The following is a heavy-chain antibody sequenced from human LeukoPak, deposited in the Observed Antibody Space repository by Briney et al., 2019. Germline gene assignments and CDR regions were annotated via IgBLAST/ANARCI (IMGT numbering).Heavy chain of an antibody. D-gene: IGHD3-22*01. V-gene: IGHV1-2*02. CDR2: INPLSGGT. Sequence: ASVKVSCKASGYTFTGYYMHWVRQAPGQGLEWVGWINPLSGGTNYAQKFQERVTITRDMSTSTAYMELSSLRSEDTAVYYCAADPSYSSGYRYYFDYWGQGTLVTVSS. CDR3: AADPSYSSGYRYYFDY. CDR1: GYTFTGYY. J-gene: IGHJ4*02.